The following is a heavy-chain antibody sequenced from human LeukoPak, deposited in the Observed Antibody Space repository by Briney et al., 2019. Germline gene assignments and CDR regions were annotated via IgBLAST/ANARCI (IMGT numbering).Heavy chain of an antibody. V-gene: IGHV4-59*01. CDR3: ARGRYSGSPIDY. Sequence: SETLSLTCTVSGGSISSYYWSWIRQPPGKGLEWIGYIYYSGSTTYNPSLKSRVTISVDTSKNQFPLKLSSVTAADTAVYYCARGRYSGSPIDYWGQGTLVTVSS. CDR2: IYYSGST. D-gene: IGHD1-26*01. J-gene: IGHJ4*02. CDR1: GGSISSYY.